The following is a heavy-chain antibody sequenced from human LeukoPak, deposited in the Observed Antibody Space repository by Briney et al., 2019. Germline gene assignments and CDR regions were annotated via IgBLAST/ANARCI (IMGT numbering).Heavy chain of an antibody. D-gene: IGHD4-17*01. CDR1: RFTFSNYW. J-gene: IGHJ4*02. Sequence: HPGGSLRLSCAASRFTFSNYWMHWVRQAPGKGLVWVSRINSDGSGTTYADSVKGRFTISRDNAKNTLYLQTNSLRAGDTAVYYCARAGDYGDYTTHYFDYWGQGTLDTVSS. V-gene: IGHV3-74*01. CDR3: ARAGDYGDYTTHYFDY. CDR2: INSDGSGT.